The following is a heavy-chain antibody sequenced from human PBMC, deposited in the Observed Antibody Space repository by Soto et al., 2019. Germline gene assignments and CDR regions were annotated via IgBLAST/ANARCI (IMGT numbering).Heavy chain of an antibody. CDR1: GFTFSSYA. CDR2: ISYDGSNK. Sequence: GGSLRLSCAASGFTFSSYAMHWVRQAPGKGLEWVAVISYDGSNKYYADPVKGRFTISRDNSKNTLYLQMNSLRAEDTAVYYCARGTARYYYYGMDVWGQGTTVTFSS. V-gene: IGHV3-30-3*01. D-gene: IGHD6-6*01. J-gene: IGHJ6*02. CDR3: ARGTARYYYYGMDV.